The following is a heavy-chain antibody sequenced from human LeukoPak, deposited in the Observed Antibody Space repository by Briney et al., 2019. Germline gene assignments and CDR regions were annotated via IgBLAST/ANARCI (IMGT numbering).Heavy chain of an antibody. V-gene: IGHV4-31*03. J-gene: IGHJ4*02. Sequence: SQTLSLTCTVSGGAINSPGYYWSWIRQHPGKGLEWIGYIYYSGSTYYNPSLKSRVTISVDTSKNQFSLKLSSVTAADTAVYYCARRGGSGGAFDYWGQGTLVTVSS. D-gene: IGHD1-26*01. CDR3: ARRGGSGGAFDY. CDR2: IYYSGST. CDR1: GGAINSPGYY.